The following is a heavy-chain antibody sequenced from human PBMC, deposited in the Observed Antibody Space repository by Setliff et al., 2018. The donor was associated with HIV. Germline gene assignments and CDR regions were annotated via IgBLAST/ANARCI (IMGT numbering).Heavy chain of an antibody. CDR2: IDYNEIT. Sequence: SETLSLTCTVSGDSVSRSNYYWAWIRQPPGKGLEWIGSIDYNEITYYNPSLKSRVTLSVDTPKNQFSLYLSSVTASDTAVYYCARDPEPTGFSGSFGYWGQGTLVTVSS. CDR1: GDSVSRSNYY. J-gene: IGHJ4*02. V-gene: IGHV4-39*02. CDR3: ARDPEPTGFSGSFGY. D-gene: IGHD1-26*01.